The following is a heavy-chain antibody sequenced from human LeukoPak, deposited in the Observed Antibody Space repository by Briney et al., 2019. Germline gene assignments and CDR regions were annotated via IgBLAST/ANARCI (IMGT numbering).Heavy chain of an antibody. CDR1: GFTFSSYA. J-gene: IGHJ4*02. D-gene: IGHD3-10*01. V-gene: IGHV3-30*04. Sequence: LPGGSLRLSCAASGFTFSSYAMHWVRQAPGKGLEWVAVISYDGTNKFYADSVKGRFTISRDNSKNTLYLQMNSLRAEDTALYYCAGGATMVRGVIISPHSLDYWGQGTLVTVSS. CDR3: AGGATMVRGVIISPHSLDY. CDR2: ISYDGTNK.